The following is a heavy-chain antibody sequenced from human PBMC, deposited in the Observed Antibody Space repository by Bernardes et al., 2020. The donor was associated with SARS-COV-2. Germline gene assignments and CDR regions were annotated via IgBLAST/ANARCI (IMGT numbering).Heavy chain of an antibody. D-gene: IGHD1-26*01. V-gene: IGHV3-74*01. CDR3: ARGSGNYYFDY. CDR2: INSGGGTT. CDR1: GFNFGDHW. Sequence: GGSLRLSCEASGFNFGDHWMHWVRQAPGKGLVWVARINSGGGTTNYADSVKGRFTISRDNARNTLYLEMNSLRAEDTAVYYCARGSGNYYFDYWGQGTLVTVSS. J-gene: IGHJ4*02.